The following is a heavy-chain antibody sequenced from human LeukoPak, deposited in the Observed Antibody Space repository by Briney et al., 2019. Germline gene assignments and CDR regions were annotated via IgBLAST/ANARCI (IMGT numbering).Heavy chain of an antibody. CDR3: ARDSPYSSSSYAFDI. CDR1: GFTFSSHG. J-gene: IGHJ3*02. D-gene: IGHD6-6*01. V-gene: IGHV3-48*01. Sequence: GGSLRLSCAASGFTFSSHGMNWVRQAPGKGLEWVSYISSSSSTIYYADSVKGRFTISRDNAKNSLYLQMNSLRAEDTAVYYCARDSPYSSSSYAFDIWGQGTMVTVSS. CDR2: ISSSSSTI.